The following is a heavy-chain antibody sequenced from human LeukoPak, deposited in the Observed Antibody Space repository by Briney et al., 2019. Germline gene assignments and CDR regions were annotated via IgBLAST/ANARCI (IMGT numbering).Heavy chain of an antibody. Sequence: GSLRLSCAASGFTFSSYAMHWVRQAPGKGLGWVAVISYDGSNKYYADSVKGRFTISRDNSKNTLYLQMNSLRAEDTAVYYCARDSTYLGYCSSTSCPEFDYWGQGTLVTVSS. CDR2: ISYDGSNK. CDR3: ARDSTYLGYCSSTSCPEFDY. V-gene: IGHV3-30-3*01. CDR1: GFTFSSYA. J-gene: IGHJ4*02. D-gene: IGHD2-2*01.